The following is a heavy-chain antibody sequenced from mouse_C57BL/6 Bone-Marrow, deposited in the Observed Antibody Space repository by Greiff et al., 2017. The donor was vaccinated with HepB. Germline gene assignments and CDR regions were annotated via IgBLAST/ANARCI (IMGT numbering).Heavy chain of an antibody. D-gene: IGHD1-1*01. J-gene: IGHJ1*03. CDR3: ARYYYGSSWYFDV. CDR2: INPNDGTT. Sequence: EVQLQQSGPELVKPGASVKLSCKASGYSFTDYNMNWVKQGHGKSLEWIGVINPNDGTTSYNQKFKGKATLTVDQSSSTAYMQLNSLTSEDSAVYYCARYYYGSSWYFDVWGTGTTVTVSS. V-gene: IGHV1-39*01. CDR1: GYSFTDYN.